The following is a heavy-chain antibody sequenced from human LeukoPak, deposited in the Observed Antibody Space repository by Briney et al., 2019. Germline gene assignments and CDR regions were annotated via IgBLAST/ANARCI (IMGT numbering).Heavy chain of an antibody. Sequence: GGSLRLSCVASRFTFSSYAMSWVRQAPGKGLEWVSAISGGGGSTYYADSVKGRFTISRDNSKNTLYLQMNSLRAEDTAVYYCATPGYGDYFFDYWGQGTLVTVSS. CDR2: ISGGGGST. V-gene: IGHV3-23*01. CDR3: ATPGYGDYFFDY. D-gene: IGHD4-17*01. CDR1: RFTFSSYA. J-gene: IGHJ4*02.